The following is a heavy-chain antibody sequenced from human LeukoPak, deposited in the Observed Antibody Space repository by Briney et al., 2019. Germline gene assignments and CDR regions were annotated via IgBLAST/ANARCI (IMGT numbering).Heavy chain of an antibody. V-gene: IGHV1-18*01. CDR3: ARDPDYYGSGTAIDAFDI. CDR1: GYTFTSYG. D-gene: IGHD3-10*01. J-gene: IGHJ3*02. CDR2: ISAYNGNT. Sequence: ASVKVSCKASGYTFTSYGISWVRQAPGQGLEWMGWISAYNGNTNYAQKLQGRVTMTTDTSTSTAYMQLRSLRSDDTAVYYCARDPDYYGSGTAIDAFDIWGQGTMVTVSS.